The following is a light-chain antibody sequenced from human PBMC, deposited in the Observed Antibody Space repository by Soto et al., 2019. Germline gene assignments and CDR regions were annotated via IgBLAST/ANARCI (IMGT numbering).Light chain of an antibody. V-gene: IGKV1-27*01. CDR1: RGISNF. CDR3: QHLNSRLT. J-gene: IGKJ4*01. CDR2: AAS. Sequence: QMPPSPSSLSASVVDRVTITCRASRGISNFLAWYQQKPGEVPKLLIYAASTLQSGVPSRFSGSGSLTDFTLTISSLHPEDFATYYCQHLNSRLTFGGGTKVDIK.